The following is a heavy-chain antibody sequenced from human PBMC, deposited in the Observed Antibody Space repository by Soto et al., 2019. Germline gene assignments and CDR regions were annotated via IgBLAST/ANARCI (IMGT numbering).Heavy chain of an antibody. CDR3: ARNAALRSYFYGLDA. CDR1: GYTFASYD. CDR2: MNPNSGNT. J-gene: IGHJ6*02. V-gene: IGHV1-8*01. D-gene: IGHD3-10*01. Sequence: ASVKVSCKASGYTFASYDINWVRQATGQGLEWVGWMNPNSGNTGYTQKFQGRVTMTRNTSINTVYMEVRSLKSDDTAVYYCARNAALRSYFYGLDAWGQGTTVTVSS.